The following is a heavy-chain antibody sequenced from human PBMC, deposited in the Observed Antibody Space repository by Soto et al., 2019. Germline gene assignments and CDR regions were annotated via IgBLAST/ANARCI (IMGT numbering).Heavy chain of an antibody. V-gene: IGHV3-9*01. CDR3: AKEGLWFGELLPPLYYFDY. CDR2: ISWNSGSI. J-gene: IGHJ4*02. CDR1: GFTFDDYA. D-gene: IGHD3-10*01. Sequence: EVQLVESGGGLVQPGRSLRLSCAASGFTFDDYAMHWVRQAPGKGLEWVSGISWNSGSIGYADSVKGRFTISRDNAKNSLYLQMNSLRAEDTALYYCAKEGLWFGELLPPLYYFDYWGQGTLVTVSS.